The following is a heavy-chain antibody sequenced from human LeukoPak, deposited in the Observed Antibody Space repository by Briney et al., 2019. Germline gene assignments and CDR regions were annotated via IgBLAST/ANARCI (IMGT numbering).Heavy chain of an antibody. J-gene: IGHJ4*02. D-gene: IGHD6-13*01. CDR1: EYIFTNNW. CDR2: IYPGDSDT. CDR3: ARVYSSSWYN. V-gene: IGHV5-51*01. Sequence: HAESLKISCKGSEYIFTNNWIGWVRQMPGKGLEWMGNIYPGDSDTRYSPSFQGQVTISADKSLSTAYLQWSTLKASDTAIYYCARVYSSSWYNWGQGTLVTVSS.